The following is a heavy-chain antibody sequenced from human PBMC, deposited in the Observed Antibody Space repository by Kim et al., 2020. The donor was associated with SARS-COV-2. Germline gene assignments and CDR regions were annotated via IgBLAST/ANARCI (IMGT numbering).Heavy chain of an antibody. Sequence: GGSLRLSCAASGITLSSYSMSWVRQAPGKGLEWVSAISSDATATYYTDSVKGRFTISRDNPKNTLYVQMNSLRAEDTAVYYCAKGCWNTTCHTGREGNA. D-gene: IGHD2-2*01. CDR1: GITLSSYS. V-gene: IGHV3-23*01. CDR2: ISSDATAT. J-gene: IGHJ3*01. CDR3: AKGCWNTTCHTGREGNA.